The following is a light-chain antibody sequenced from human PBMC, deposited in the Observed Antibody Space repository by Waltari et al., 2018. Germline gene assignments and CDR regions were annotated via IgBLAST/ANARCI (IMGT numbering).Light chain of an antibody. CDR1: SGSIASNY. CDR2: EDN. Sequence: NFILTQPHSVSESPGKTITISCTRSSGSIASNYVQWYRQRPGSAPTTLINEDNQRASDVPYRFSGSIDYSSNSAFLTISTLKTEDEADYYCQSYDRSTVIFGGGTKLTVL. V-gene: IGLV6-57*03. CDR3: QSYDRSTVI. J-gene: IGLJ2*01.